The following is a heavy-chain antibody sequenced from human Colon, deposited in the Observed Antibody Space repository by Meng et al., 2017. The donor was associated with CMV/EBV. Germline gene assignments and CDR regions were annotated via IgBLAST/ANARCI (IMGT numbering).Heavy chain of an antibody. CDR1: GYTFTNYY. Sequence: ASVKVSCKASGYTFTNYYMHWVRQAPGHGLEWMGIINPNGGTTTYEKKFQGRVTMTRDTSTTTVYLDLSSLRSEDTAVYYCARDPYGAGNSALDYWGQGTLVTVSS. V-gene: IGHV1-46*01. D-gene: IGHD3-10*01. J-gene: IGHJ4*02. CDR2: INPNGGTT. CDR3: ARDPYGAGNSALDY.